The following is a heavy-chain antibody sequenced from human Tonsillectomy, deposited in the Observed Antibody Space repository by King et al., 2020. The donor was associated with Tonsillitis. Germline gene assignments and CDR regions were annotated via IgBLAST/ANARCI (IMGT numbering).Heavy chain of an antibody. D-gene: IGHD2/OR15-2a*01. J-gene: IGHJ6*02. CDR1: GDSINTYY. CDR2: VHNSGST. CDR3: ARLFPLTIGGFYHHHRMDG. Sequence: QLQESGPGLVKPSETLSLTCTVSGDSINTYYWSWIRRPPGKGLEWVGYVHNSGSTNYNPSLRSRLTMSIDTSKNQFSLKLTSVTATDTAIYYCARLFPLTIGGFYHHHRMDGWGQGTSVTVS. V-gene: IGHV4-59*01.